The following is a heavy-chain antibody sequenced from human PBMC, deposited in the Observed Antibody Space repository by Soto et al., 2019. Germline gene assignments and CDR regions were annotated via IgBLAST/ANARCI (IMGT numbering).Heavy chain of an antibody. J-gene: IGHJ6*02. D-gene: IGHD2-21*02. V-gene: IGHV1-69*01. Sequence: QVQLVQSGAEVRKPGSSVRVSCRASGGSFSTYAISWVRQAPGQGLEWMGGIVPGFGKPNYAQKFQDRVIITADESTTTAYIELSSLRSYDTAIYYCARKAIIPSPPSGMDYYFTMDVWGQGTTVTVSS. CDR2: IVPGFGKP. CDR3: ARKAIIPSPPSGMDYYFTMDV. CDR1: GGSFSTYA.